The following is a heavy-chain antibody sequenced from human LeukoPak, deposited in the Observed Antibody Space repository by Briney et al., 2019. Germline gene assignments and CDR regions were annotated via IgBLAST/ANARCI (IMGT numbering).Heavy chain of an antibody. V-gene: IGHV4-59*01. CDR2: IHYTGST. CDR1: GGSIASSY. D-gene: IGHD3-9*01. J-gene: IGHJ5*02. CDR3: ARGRYSAGDNWCDP. Sequence: SETLSLTCTVSGGSIASSYWSWIRQSPGKGLEWIGYIHYTGSTNYNPSLKSRVTMLIDTSKNQFSLKLSSVTAADTAVYYCARGRYSAGDNWCDPWGQGTLVTVSS.